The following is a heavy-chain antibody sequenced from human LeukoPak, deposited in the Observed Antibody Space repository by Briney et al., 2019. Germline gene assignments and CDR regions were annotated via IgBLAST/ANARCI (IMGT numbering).Heavy chain of an antibody. CDR1: GFTFSSYA. Sequence: GRSLRLSCAASGFTFSSYAMHWVRQALGKGLEWVAVISYDGSNKHYADSVKGRFTISRDNSKNTLYLQMNSLRAEDTAVYYCARVLFSGYGGPYYYGMDVWGQGTTVTVSS. J-gene: IGHJ6*02. CDR3: ARVLFSGYGGPYYYGMDV. V-gene: IGHV3-30-3*01. CDR2: ISYDGSNK. D-gene: IGHD5-12*01.